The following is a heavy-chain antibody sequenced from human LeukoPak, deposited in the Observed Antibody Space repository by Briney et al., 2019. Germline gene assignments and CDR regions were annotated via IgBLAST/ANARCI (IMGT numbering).Heavy chain of an antibody. CDR1: GFTFSSYA. D-gene: IGHD3-22*01. Sequence: PGGSLTLSCSASGFTFSSYAMHWVRQAPGKGLEYVSSISSNGDSTYYAYSVKGRFTISRDNSKNTLYLQMSSLRAEDTAVYYCVKGLRYYDSSDTFDYWGQGTLVTVSS. CDR3: VKGLRYYDSSDTFDY. J-gene: IGHJ4*02. CDR2: ISSNGDST. V-gene: IGHV3-64D*06.